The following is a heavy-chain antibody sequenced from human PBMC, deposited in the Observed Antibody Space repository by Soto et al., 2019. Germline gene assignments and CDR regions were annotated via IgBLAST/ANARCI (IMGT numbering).Heavy chain of an antibody. CDR3: ARDHSPFVLMVYATY. CDR2: ISAYNGNT. D-gene: IGHD2-8*01. J-gene: IGHJ4*02. V-gene: IGHV1-18*01. CDR1: GYTFTSYG. Sequence: ASVNVSCKASGYTFTSYGISWVRQAPGQGLEWMGWISAYNGNTNYAQKLQGRVTMTTDTSTSTAYMELRSLRSDDTAVYYCARDHSPFVLMVYATYWGQGTLVTVSS.